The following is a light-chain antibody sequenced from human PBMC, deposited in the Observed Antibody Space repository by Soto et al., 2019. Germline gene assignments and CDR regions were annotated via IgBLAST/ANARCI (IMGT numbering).Light chain of an antibody. CDR1: QSLATN. CDR2: GAS. Sequence: EIVMTQSPATLSVSPGEGATLSCRASQSLATNLAWYQQKPGQAPRLLISGASTRPTGIPARFSGSGSGTEFTLTISRLQSEDFAVYYCQQYSYWPRTFGQGTKVDIK. CDR3: QQYSYWPRT. J-gene: IGKJ1*01. V-gene: IGKV3D-15*01.